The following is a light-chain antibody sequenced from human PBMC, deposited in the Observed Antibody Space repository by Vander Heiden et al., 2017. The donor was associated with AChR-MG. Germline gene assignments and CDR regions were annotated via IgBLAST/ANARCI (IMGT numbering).Light chain of an antibody. Sequence: QSALTQPPSLSGAPGQRVTIACTGNSIGPYYDVHGYQQFPGTAPKLLIYGNDNRASGVPDRFSSSKSDTSASLAITGLQAEDEAEYYCQSYDISTGWVFGGGTKVTVL. CDR2: GND. J-gene: IGLJ3*02. CDR3: QSYDISTGWV. CDR1: SIGPYYD. V-gene: IGLV1-40*01.